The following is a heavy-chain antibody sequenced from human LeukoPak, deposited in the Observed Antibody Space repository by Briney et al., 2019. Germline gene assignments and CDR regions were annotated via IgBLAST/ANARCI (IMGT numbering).Heavy chain of an antibody. CDR1: GASISTYF. V-gene: IGHV4-59*13. CDR2: IHDNGST. Sequence: PETLSLTCTVSGASISTYFWSWIRQAPGKGMEWIGYIHDNGSTSYNPSLRSRVTISIDTSRSQFSLRLTSVTAADTAVYFCARALWFAQLPGYNWFDPWGQGTLVIVSS. J-gene: IGHJ5*02. CDR3: ARALWFAQLPGYNWFDP. D-gene: IGHD3-10*01.